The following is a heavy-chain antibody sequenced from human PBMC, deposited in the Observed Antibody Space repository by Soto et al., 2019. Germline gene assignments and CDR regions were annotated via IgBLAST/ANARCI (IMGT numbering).Heavy chain of an antibody. CDR3: AKPDRMQLWPCIDF. CDR2: ISYDGSNK. CDR1: GFGFSYYA. V-gene: IGHV3-30*18. Sequence: GGSLRLSCAASGFGFSYYAMHWVRQAPGKGLEWVAVISYDGSNKYYVDSVKGRFTISRDNSKNTVYLQMSSLRAEDTAVYYCAKPDRMQLWPCIDFWGQGALVTVSS. J-gene: IGHJ4*02. D-gene: IGHD5-18*01.